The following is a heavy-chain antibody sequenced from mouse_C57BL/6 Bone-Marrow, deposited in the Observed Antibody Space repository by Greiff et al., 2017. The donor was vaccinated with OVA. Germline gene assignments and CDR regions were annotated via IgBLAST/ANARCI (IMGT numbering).Heavy chain of an antibody. Sequence: KLVESGGGLVQPGGSLSLSCAASGFTFTDYYMSWVRQPPGKALEWLGFIRNKANGYTTEYSASVKGRFTISRDNSQSILYLQMNALRAEDSATYYCARSLYGNYGGWYFDVWGTGTTVTVSS. CDR2: IRNKANGYTT. J-gene: IGHJ1*03. CDR3: ARSLYGNYGGWYFDV. CDR1: GFTFTDYY. V-gene: IGHV7-3*01. D-gene: IGHD2-1*01.